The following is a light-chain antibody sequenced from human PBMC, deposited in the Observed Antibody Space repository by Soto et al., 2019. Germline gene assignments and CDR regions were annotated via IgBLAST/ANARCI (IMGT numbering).Light chain of an antibody. CDR2: ATS. CDR3: QKYNSAPLT. Sequence: DVPMTQSPSSLSAFVGDRVTITCRASQGIAPYLAWFQQKPGKVPKLLIYATSTLQSGVPSRFSGSGSGTDFTLTINSLQPEDVGTYDCQKYNSAPLTFGGGTKVEIK. CDR1: QGIAPY. J-gene: IGKJ4*01. V-gene: IGKV1-27*01.